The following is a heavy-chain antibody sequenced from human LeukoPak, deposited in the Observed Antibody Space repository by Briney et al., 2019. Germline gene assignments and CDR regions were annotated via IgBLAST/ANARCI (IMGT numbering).Heavy chain of an antibody. D-gene: IGHD6-13*01. J-gene: IGHJ4*02. CDR2: ISYDGSNK. CDR3: ARGRYSSSWDDSYYFDY. Sequence: PGGSLRLSCAASGFTFSSYAMHWVRQAPGKGLEWVAVISYDGSNKYYADSVKGRFTISRDNSKNTLYLQMNSLRAEDTAVYYCARGRYSSSWDDSYYFDYWGQGTLVTVSS. V-gene: IGHV3-30-3*01. CDR1: GFTFSSYA.